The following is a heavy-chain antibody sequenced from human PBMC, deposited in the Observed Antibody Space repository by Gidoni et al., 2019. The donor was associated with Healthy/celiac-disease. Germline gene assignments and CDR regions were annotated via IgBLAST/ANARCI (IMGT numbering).Heavy chain of an antibody. J-gene: IGHJ4*02. D-gene: IGHD3-22*01. Sequence: QVQLVESGGGVVQPGRSLRLSCAASGVTFSSYGRHWVRQAPGKGLEWVAVIWYDGSNKYYADSVKGRFTISRDNSKNTLYLQMNSLRAEDTAVYYCASTGGSSGYYSEAFGLDYWGQGTLVTVSS. CDR3: ASTGGSSGYYSEAFGLDY. CDR1: GVTFSSYG. V-gene: IGHV3-33*01. CDR2: IWYDGSNK.